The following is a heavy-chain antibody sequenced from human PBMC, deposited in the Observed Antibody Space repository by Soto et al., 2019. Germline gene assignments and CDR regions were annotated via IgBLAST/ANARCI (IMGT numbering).Heavy chain of an antibody. CDR3: ARERKFDFWRKGLDV. V-gene: IGHV1-8*01. CDR2: MDPNSGST. D-gene: IGHD3-3*01. Sequence: QAQLVQSGAEVKKPGASVKVYCKASGYTFTSYDINWVRQAPGQGLEWLGWMDPNSGSTGYAQNFQGRVTMTRNISINTAHMELSSLRSEDTAVYYCARERKFDFWRKGLDVWGQGTTVTVSS. CDR1: GYTFTSYD. J-gene: IGHJ6*02.